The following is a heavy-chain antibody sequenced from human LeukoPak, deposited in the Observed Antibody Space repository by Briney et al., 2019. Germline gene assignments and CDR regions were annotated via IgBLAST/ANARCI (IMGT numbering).Heavy chain of an antibody. D-gene: IGHD3-10*02. CDR1: GASISSGTYY. CDR3: TGRVRGSSSDY. Sequence: SETLSLTCTVSGASISSGTYYWAWVRQPPGKGLEWIGNIYYTGDTYYNPSLKSRVTMSVDTSQNHFSLMLSSVTAADTAIYYCTGRVRGSSSDYWGRGTMVTVSS. J-gene: IGHJ3*01. CDR2: IYYTGDT. V-gene: IGHV4-39*02.